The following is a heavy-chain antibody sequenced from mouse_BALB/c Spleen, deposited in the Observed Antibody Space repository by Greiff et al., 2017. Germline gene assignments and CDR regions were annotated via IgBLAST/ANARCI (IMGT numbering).Heavy chain of an antibody. CDR1: GFAFSSYD. J-gene: IGHJ1*01. CDR2: ISSGGGST. D-gene: IGHD1-1*01. Sequence: EVHLVESGGGLVKPGGSLKLSCAASGFAFSSYDMSWVRQTPEKRLEWVAYISSGGGSTYYPDTVKGRFTISRDNAKNTLYLQMSSLKSEDTAMYYCARHYYYGSSYGYWYFDVWGAGTTVTVSS. CDR3: ARHYYYGSSYGYWYFDV. V-gene: IGHV5-12-1*01.